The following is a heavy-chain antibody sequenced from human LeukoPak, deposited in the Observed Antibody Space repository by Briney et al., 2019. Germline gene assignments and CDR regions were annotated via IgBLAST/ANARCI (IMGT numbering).Heavy chain of an antibody. CDR2: ISYDGSNK. D-gene: IGHD1-26*01. CDR1: GFTFSSYA. J-gene: IGHJ4*02. V-gene: IGHV3-30-3*01. CDR3: ARGGGSYSEPFDY. Sequence: PGGSLRLSCAASGFTFSSYAMHWVRQAPGKGLEWVAVISYDGSNKYYADSVKGRFTISRDNSKNTLYLQMNSLRAEDTAVYYCARGGGSYSEPFDYWGQGTLVTVSS.